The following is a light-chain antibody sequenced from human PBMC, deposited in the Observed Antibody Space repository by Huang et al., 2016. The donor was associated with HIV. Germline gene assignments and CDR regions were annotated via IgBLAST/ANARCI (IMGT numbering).Light chain of an antibody. V-gene: IGKV3-20*01. J-gene: IGKJ1*01. CDR2: AAS. Sequence: EIVLTHSPGTLSLSPGERATISCRASQNVNNRNLAWYQQKPGHAPRLLMYAASSRATGVPDRISGSGSGTDFTLPIARLEPEDFAVYYCQQYGTSPPWTFGQGTKVEVK. CDR1: QNVNNRN. CDR3: QQYGTSPPWT.